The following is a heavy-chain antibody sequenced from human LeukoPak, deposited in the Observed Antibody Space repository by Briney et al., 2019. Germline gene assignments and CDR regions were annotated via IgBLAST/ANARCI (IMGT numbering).Heavy chain of an antibody. Sequence: SQTLSLTCAISGDSVSSNSAAWTWIRQSPSRGLEWLGRTYYRSKWYNDYAVSVKSRITINPDTSKNQFSLQLNSVTPEDTAVYYCARVEYYDILTGPRQYYYYYGMDVWGQGTTVTVSS. J-gene: IGHJ6*02. CDR2: TYYRSKWYN. CDR3: ARVEYYDILTGPRQYYYYYGMDV. V-gene: IGHV6-1*01. CDR1: GDSVSSNSAA. D-gene: IGHD3-9*01.